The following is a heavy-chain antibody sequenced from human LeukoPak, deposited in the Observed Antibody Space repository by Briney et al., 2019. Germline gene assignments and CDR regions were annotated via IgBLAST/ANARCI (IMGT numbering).Heavy chain of an antibody. Sequence: GGSLRLSCAASGFTFSSYWMSWVRQAPGKGLEWVANIKQDGSEKYYVDSVKGRFTISRDNAKNSLYLQMNSLRAEDTAVYYCARFVGVVAATEWGVIYYYYGMDVWGQGTTVTVSS. J-gene: IGHJ6*02. V-gene: IGHV3-7*03. CDR1: GFTFSSYW. CDR3: ARFVGVVAATEWGVIYYYYGMDV. D-gene: IGHD2-15*01. CDR2: IKQDGSEK.